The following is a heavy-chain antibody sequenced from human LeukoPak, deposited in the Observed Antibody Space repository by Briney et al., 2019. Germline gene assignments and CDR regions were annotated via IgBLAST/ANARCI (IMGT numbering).Heavy chain of an antibody. CDR1: GFTFSDYY. CDR3: ARQLGYYYDSSGAFDI. J-gene: IGHJ3*02. Sequence: GGSLRLSCAASGFTFSDYYMSWIRQAPGKGLEWVSYISSSGSTIYYADSVKGRFTISRDNAKNSLYLQMNSLRAEDTAVYYCARQLGYYYDSSGAFDIWGQGTMVTVSS. V-gene: IGHV3-11*01. D-gene: IGHD3-22*01. CDR2: ISSSGSTI.